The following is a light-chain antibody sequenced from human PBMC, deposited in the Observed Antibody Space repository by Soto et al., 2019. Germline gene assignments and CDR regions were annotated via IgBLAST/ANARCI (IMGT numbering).Light chain of an antibody. Sequence: EIVLTQSPATLSLSPGERATLSCRASQSVGGHLAWYQQKPGQAPRLPIYDASDRATGIPARFSGSGSETDFTLTISSLEPDDFAVYHCQQRNNWPPSITFGQGTRLEIK. CDR3: QQRNNWPPSIT. CDR2: DAS. CDR1: QSVGGH. J-gene: IGKJ5*01. V-gene: IGKV3-11*01.